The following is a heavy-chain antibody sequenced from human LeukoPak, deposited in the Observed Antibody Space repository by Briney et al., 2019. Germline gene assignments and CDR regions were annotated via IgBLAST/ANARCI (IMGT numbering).Heavy chain of an antibody. V-gene: IGHV4-34*01. Sequence: SETLSLTCAVYGGSFSGYYWSWIRQPPGKGLEWIGEINHSGSTNYNPSLKSRVTISVDTSKNQFSLKLSSVTAADTAVYYCARDRGYGDLNWFDPWGQGTLVTVSS. J-gene: IGHJ5*02. CDR1: GGSFSGYY. CDR3: ARDRGYGDLNWFDP. CDR2: INHSGST. D-gene: IGHD4-17*01.